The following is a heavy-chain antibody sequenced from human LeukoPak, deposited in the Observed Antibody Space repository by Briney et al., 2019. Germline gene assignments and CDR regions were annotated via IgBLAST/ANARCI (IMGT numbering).Heavy chain of an antibody. Sequence: GGSLRLSCAASGFTFSSYSMNWVRQAPGKGLEWVSSISSSSSYIYYADSVKGRFTISRDNAKNSLYLQMNSLRAEDTAVYYCARDVSSSGWYYWGQGTPVTVSS. CDR3: ARDVSSSGWYY. J-gene: IGHJ4*02. D-gene: IGHD6-19*01. CDR1: GFTFSSYS. CDR2: ISSSSSYI. V-gene: IGHV3-21*01.